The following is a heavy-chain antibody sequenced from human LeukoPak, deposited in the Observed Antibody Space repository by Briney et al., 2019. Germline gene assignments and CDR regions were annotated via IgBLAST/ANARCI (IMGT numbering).Heavy chain of an antibody. D-gene: IGHD6-6*01. CDR1: GFTFDDYA. J-gene: IGHJ4*02. CDR3: AKDLRSHSSSGFDY. Sequence: GRSLRLSCAASGFTFDDYAMHWVRQAPGKGLEWVSGISWNSGSIGYADSVKGRFTISRDNAKNSLYLQMNSLRAEDTALYYCAKDLRSHSSSGFDYWGQGTLITVSS. CDR2: ISWNSGSI. V-gene: IGHV3-9*01.